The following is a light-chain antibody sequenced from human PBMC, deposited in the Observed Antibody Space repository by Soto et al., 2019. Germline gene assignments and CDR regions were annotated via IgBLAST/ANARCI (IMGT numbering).Light chain of an antibody. Sequence: EIVLTQSPATLSLSPGERATLSCRASHSISSYLAWYQQKPGQPPRLVIYDASNRATGIPARFSGSGSGTDFTLTISNVQAEDVAVYYCQQYYVDSWTFGQGTRVEI. CDR1: HSISSY. CDR3: QQYYVDSWT. V-gene: IGKV3-11*01. J-gene: IGKJ1*01. CDR2: DAS.